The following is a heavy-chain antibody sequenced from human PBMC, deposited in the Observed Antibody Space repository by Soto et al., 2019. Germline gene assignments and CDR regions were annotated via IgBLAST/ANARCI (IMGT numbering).Heavy chain of an antibody. J-gene: IGHJ3*02. Sequence: QVQLVQSGAEVKKPGASVKVSCKASGYTFTSYYMHWVRQAPGQGLEWMGIINPSGGSTSYAQKFQGRVTMTRDTSTSTVYMELISLRSEDTAVYYCARAIEMTTVTTTISAFDIWGQGTMVTVSS. CDR3: ARAIEMTTVTTTISAFDI. D-gene: IGHD4-17*01. CDR1: GYTFTSYY. CDR2: INPSGGST. V-gene: IGHV1-46*01.